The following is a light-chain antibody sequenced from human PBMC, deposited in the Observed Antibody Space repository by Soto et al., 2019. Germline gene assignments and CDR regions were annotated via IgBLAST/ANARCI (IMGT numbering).Light chain of an antibody. CDR1: QSVSSN. J-gene: IGKJ2*01. Sequence: EIVMTQSPATLSVSPGERATLSCRASQSVSSNLAWYQQRPGQAPRLLIYGASTRATGIPARFSGSGSGTEFTLTISSLQSEDFAVYYCQQYYNWPLYTFGQGTKLVIK. CDR3: QQYYNWPLYT. V-gene: IGKV3-15*01. CDR2: GAS.